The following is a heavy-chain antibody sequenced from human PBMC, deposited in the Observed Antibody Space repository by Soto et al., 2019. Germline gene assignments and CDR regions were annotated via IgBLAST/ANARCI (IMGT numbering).Heavy chain of an antibody. Sequence: SETLSLTCTVSGGSVSSGSYYWIWIRQPPGKGLEWIGYIYYSGSTNYNPSLKSRVTISVDTSKNQFSLKLSSVTAADTAVYYPARAARDCSGGSCEIPLAPWGQRTLVTVSS. CDR2: IYYSGST. J-gene: IGHJ5*02. CDR3: ARAARDCSGGSCEIPLAP. CDR1: GGSVSSGSYY. V-gene: IGHV4-61*01. D-gene: IGHD2-15*01.